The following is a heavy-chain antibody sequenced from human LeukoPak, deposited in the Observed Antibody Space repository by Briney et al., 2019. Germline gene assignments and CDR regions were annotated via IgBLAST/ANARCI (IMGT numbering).Heavy chain of an antibody. J-gene: IGHJ4*02. CDR1: GYTFTSYD. V-gene: IGHV1-8*01. CDR3: ARGLSSIYYDSSGYCPLDY. D-gene: IGHD3-22*01. Sequence: ASVKVSCKTSGYTFTSYDINWVRQAPGQGLEWMGWMRPNNGNTRYVQKFQGRVTMTANISISTVYMELSSLGSADTAVYYCARGLSSIYYDSSGYCPLDYWGQGTLVTVSS. CDR2: MRPNNGNT.